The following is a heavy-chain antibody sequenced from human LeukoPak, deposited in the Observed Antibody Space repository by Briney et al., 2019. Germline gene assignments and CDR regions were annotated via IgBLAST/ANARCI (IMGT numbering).Heavy chain of an antibody. V-gene: IGHV4-61*01. CDR3: ARREVAGTKHFDY. J-gene: IGHJ4*02. CDR1: GGSVSSGSYY. D-gene: IGHD6-19*01. Sequence: PSETLSLTHTVSGGSVSSGSYYWSWIRQPPGKGLEWIGYIYYSGSTNYNPSLKSRVTISVDTSKNQFSLKLSSVTAADTAVYYCARREVAGTKHFDYWGQGTLVTVSS. CDR2: IYYSGST.